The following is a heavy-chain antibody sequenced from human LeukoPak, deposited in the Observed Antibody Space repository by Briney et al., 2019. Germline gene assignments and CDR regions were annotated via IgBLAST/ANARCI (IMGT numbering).Heavy chain of an antibody. CDR2: ISNDGGGT. V-gene: IGHV3-23*01. CDR1: GFIFNNYG. D-gene: IGHD3-22*01. Sequence: PGGSLRLSCAASGFIFNNYGLVWVRQAPGKGLEWVSAISNDGGGTTYADFVKGRFSVSRDNSKNTLFLQMNSLRAEDTALYYCAKGSSGYFFDLWGQGILVTVSS. CDR3: AKGSSGYFFDL. J-gene: IGHJ4*02.